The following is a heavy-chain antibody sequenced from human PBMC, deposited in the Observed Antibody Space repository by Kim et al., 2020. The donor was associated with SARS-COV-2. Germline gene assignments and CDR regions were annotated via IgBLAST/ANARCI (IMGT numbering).Heavy chain of an antibody. J-gene: IGHJ4*02. V-gene: IGHV3-7*03. D-gene: IGHD2-15*01. Sequence: GGSLRLSCAASGFTFSSYWMSWVRQAPGKGLEWVANIKQDGSEKYYVDSVKGRFTISRDNAKNSLYLQMNSLRAEDTAVYYCARDLGVVAATTSEYWGQGTLVTVSS. CDR1: GFTFSSYW. CDR3: ARDLGVVAATTSEY. CDR2: IKQDGSEK.